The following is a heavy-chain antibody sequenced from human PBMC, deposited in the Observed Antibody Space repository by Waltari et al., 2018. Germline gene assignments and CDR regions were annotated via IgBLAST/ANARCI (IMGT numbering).Heavy chain of an antibody. V-gene: IGHV1-69*04. J-gene: IGHJ6*03. D-gene: IGHD4-17*01. CDR1: GGTFSRYA. CDR3: ARTVTPGDYYYYYMDV. Sequence: QVQLVQSGAEVKKPGSSVKVSCKASGGTFSRYAISWVRQAPGQGREWMGGSIPILDITNYAQKFQGRVTISADESTSTAYMELSSLRPEDTAVYYCARTVTPGDYYYYYMDVWGKGTTVTVSS. CDR2: SIPILDIT.